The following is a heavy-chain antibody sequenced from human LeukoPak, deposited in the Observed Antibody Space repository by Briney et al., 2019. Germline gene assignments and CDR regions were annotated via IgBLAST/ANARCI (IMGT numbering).Heavy chain of an antibody. CDR3: ARDRRSTHYYYYYMDV. D-gene: IGHD1-26*01. V-gene: IGHV3-7*01. Sequence: GGSLRLSCAASGFTFSNYWMTWVRQAPGKGLEWVANIKQDGSERYYVDSVKGRFTISRDNAKNSLYLQMNSLRAEDTAVYYCARDRRSTHYYYYYMDVWGKGTTVTVSS. CDR1: GFTFSNYW. J-gene: IGHJ6*03. CDR2: IKQDGSER.